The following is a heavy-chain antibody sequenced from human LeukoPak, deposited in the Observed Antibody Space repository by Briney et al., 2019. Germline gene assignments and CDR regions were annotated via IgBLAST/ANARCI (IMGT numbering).Heavy chain of an antibody. Sequence: PERSLRLSCAASGFTFSSYGMHWVRQAPGKGPEWVAIISYDGSNKYYADSVKGRFTISRDNSKNTLYLQMNSLRAEDTAVYYCAKDGYCSSNSCYYNWFDPWGQGTLVTVSS. J-gene: IGHJ5*02. CDR3: AKDGYCSSNSCYYNWFDP. V-gene: IGHV3-30*18. CDR2: ISYDGSNK. CDR1: GFTFSSYG. D-gene: IGHD2-2*03.